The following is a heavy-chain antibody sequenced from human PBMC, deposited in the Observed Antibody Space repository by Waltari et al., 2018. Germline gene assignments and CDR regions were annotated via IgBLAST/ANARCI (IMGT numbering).Heavy chain of an antibody. D-gene: IGHD3-10*01. CDR1: GYTFTAHY. J-gene: IGHJ3*01. CDR2: LDPEDGQA. V-gene: IGHV1-69-2*01. CDR3: AAALGGGISASRPFHF. Sequence: EVQLLQSGAEVKKPGTPVKISCKVSGYTFTAHYIHWIQQAPGKGLQWMGLLDPEDGQAVYAEKFQGRVTMTADTSIHTAYMELTSLTSEDTAFYYCAAALGGGISASRPFHFWGQGTMITVSS.